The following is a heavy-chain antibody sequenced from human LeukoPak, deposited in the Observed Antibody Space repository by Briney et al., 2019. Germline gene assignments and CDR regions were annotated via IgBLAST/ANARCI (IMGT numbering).Heavy chain of an antibody. V-gene: IGHV4-59*08. CDR1: GDSISGYY. CDR3: ARRGSGWWNFDY. CDR2: IYNSGTT. D-gene: IGHD6-19*01. Sequence: SETLSLTCTVSGDSISGYYWSWIRQPPGKGLEWIGYIYNSGTTNHNPSLKSRVTISVDTSKNQFSLNLSSVTAADTAMYYCARRGSGWWNFDYWGQGTLVTVSS. J-gene: IGHJ4*02.